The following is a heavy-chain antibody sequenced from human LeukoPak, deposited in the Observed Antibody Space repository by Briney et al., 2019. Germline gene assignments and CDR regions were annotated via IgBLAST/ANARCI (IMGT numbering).Heavy chain of an antibody. J-gene: IGHJ3*02. CDR1: GFTFSDYS. CDR2: VSGSGGNT. Sequence: PGGSLRLSCAASGFTFSDYSMNWVRQAPGKGLEWVSGVSGSGGNTYYADSVRGRFTISRDNSKNTLYLQMNSLRAEDTAVYHCAKSTYDSSGYYYGNDAFDIWGQGTMVTVSS. D-gene: IGHD3-22*01. CDR3: AKSTYDSSGYYYGNDAFDI. V-gene: IGHV3-23*01.